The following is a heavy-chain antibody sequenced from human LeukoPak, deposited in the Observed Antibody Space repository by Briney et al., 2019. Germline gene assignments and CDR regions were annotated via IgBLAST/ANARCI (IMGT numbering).Heavy chain of an antibody. D-gene: IGHD3-10*01. CDR2: IYHSGST. J-gene: IGHJ5*02. CDR3: KGSGSDYNVDWFDP. Sequence: SETLSLTCTVSGGSISSSNWWSWVRPPPGKGLEWIGEIYHSGSTNYNPSLKSRVTISLDKSKNQFSLKLSSVTAADTAIYYCKGSGSDYNVDWFDPWGQGTLVTVSS. V-gene: IGHV4-4*02. CDR1: GGSISSSNW.